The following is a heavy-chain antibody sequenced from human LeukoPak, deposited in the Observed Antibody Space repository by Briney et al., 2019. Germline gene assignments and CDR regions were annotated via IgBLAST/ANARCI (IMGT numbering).Heavy chain of an antibody. Sequence: SETLSLTCTVSGASVSSGSYYWRWIRQPPGKGLEWIGYIYYSGSTNYNPSLKSRVTISVDTSKNQFSLKLSSVTAADTAVYYCARGSRGYSYGWGQGTLVTVSS. D-gene: IGHD5-18*01. CDR3: ARGSRGYSYG. V-gene: IGHV4-61*01. CDR2: IYYSGST. J-gene: IGHJ4*02. CDR1: GASVSSGSYY.